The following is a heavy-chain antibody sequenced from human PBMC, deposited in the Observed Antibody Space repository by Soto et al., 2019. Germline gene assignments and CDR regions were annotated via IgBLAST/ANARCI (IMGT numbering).Heavy chain of an antibody. D-gene: IGHD3-3*01. J-gene: IGHJ4*02. CDR1: GFTFSSYA. Sequence: PGGSLRLSCAASGFTFSSYAMSWVRQAPGKGLEWVSAISGSGGSTYYADSVKGRFTISRDNSKNTLYLQMNSLRAEDTAVYYCAKSPEPLRITIFGVVYPDFDYWGQGTLVTAPQ. V-gene: IGHV3-23*01. CDR2: ISGSGGST. CDR3: AKSPEPLRITIFGVVYPDFDY.